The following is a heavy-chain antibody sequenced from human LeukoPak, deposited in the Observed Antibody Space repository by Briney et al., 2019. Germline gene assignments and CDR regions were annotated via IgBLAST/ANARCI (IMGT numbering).Heavy chain of an antibody. V-gene: IGHV3-21*01. CDR2: ISSSSSYI. Sequence: GGSLRLSCAASGFTFSSYSMNWVRQAPGKGLEWVSSISSSSSYIYYADSVEGRFTISRDNAKNSLYLQMNSLRAEDTAVYYCARDYGSGSYGLDWFDPWGQGTLVTVSS. CDR1: GFTFSSYS. CDR3: ARDYGSGSYGLDWFDP. D-gene: IGHD3-10*01. J-gene: IGHJ5*02.